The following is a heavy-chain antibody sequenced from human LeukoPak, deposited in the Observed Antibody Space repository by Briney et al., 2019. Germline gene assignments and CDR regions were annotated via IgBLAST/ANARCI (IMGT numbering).Heavy chain of an antibody. D-gene: IGHD5-18*01. J-gene: IGHJ4*02. CDR1: GGSISTYY. Sequence: TASETLSLTCTVSGGSISTYYWSWIRQPPGKELEWTGYIHYSGTTNYNPSLKSRVTISADTSKNQFSLKLSSVTAADTAVYYCARGQLWYDAFPFDYWGQGTLVTVSS. V-gene: IGHV4-59*01. CDR2: IHYSGTT. CDR3: ARGQLWYDAFPFDY.